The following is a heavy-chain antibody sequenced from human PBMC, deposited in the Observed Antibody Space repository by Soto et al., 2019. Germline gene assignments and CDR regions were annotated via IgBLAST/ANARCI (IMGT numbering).Heavy chain of an antibody. D-gene: IGHD5-18*01. CDR2: VSYDGSNK. CDR1: GFTFNTYA. CDR3: ARYSYGSSGPFDY. Sequence: PGGSLRLSGEASGFTFNTYAMHWVRQSPGKGLEWVAVVSYDGSNKYYADSVKGRFTISRDNSENTLYLLMNSLRAEDTAVYYCARYSYGSSGPFDYWGQGTLVTVSS. V-gene: IGHV3-30*04. J-gene: IGHJ4*02.